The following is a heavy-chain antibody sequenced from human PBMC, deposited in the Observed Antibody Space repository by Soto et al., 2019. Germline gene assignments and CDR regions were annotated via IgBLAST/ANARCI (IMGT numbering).Heavy chain of an antibody. CDR2: INSDGSST. CDR3: VRTSLVVAAATREDY. V-gene: IGHV3-74*01. J-gene: IGHJ4*02. CDR1: GFTFSSYW. Sequence: EVQLVESGGGLVQPGGSLRLSCAASGFTFSSYWIHWVRQAPGKGLVWVSRINSDGSSTSYADSVKGRFTISRDNAKNTLYLQMNSLRDEDTAVYYCVRTSLVVAAATREDYWGQGTLVTVSS. D-gene: IGHD2-15*01.